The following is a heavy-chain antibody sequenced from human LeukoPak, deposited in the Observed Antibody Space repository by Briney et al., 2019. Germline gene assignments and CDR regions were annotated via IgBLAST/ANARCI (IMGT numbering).Heavy chain of an antibody. Sequence: GESLKISCKGSGYSFTSYWIVWVRQMPGKGLEWMGIIYPGDSDTRYGPSFQGQVTLSGDKSISTAYLQWSSLKASDTAMYYCARLVSGVGNWFDPWGQGTLVTVSS. CDR1: GYSFTSYW. J-gene: IGHJ5*02. D-gene: IGHD1-26*01. CDR2: IYPGDSDT. CDR3: ARLVSGVGNWFDP. V-gene: IGHV5-51*01.